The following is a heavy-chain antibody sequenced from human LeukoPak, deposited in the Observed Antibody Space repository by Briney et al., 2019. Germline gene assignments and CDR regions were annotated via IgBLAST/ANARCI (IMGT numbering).Heavy chain of an antibody. CDR3: ARGRGGIAVYYFDY. CDR1: GFTFSSYP. J-gene: IGHJ4*02. V-gene: IGHV3-23*01. Sequence: GGSLRLSCAASGFTFSSYPMSWVRQAPGKGLEGVSSISASGGSTYYADSVKGRFTISRDDAKNTLYLQMNSLRAEDTAVYYCARGRGGIAVYYFDYWGQGTLVTVSS. D-gene: IGHD6-19*01. CDR2: ISASGGST.